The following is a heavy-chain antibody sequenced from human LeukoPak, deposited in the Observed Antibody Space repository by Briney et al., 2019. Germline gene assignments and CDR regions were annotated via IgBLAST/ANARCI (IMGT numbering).Heavy chain of an antibody. D-gene: IGHD3-3*01. V-gene: IGHV3-74*01. CDR3: ARDEDWSGYYGAFDI. CDR1: GFTFSIYW. Sequence: PVGSLRLSCAASGFTFSIYWMHWVRQAPGKGLVWVSRINSDGSSTSYADSVKGRFTISRDNAKNTLYLQMNSLRAEDTAVYYCARDEDWSGYYGAFDIWGQGTMVTVSS. J-gene: IGHJ3*02. CDR2: INSDGSST.